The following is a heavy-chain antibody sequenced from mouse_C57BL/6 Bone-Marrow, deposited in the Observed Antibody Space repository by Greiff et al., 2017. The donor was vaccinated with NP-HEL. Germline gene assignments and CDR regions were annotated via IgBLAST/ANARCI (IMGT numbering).Heavy chain of an antibody. CDR2: IYPRSGNT. D-gene: IGHD2-4*01. CDR1: GYTFTSYG. Sequence: QVQLKESGAELARPGASVKLSCKASGYTFTSYGIRWVKQRTGQGLEWIGEIYPRSGNTYYNDKFKCQATLPADKSSSTAYMERRSLTSEDSAVYFCARETHYDYAWFAYWGQGTRVTVSA. CDR3: ARETHYDYAWFAY. J-gene: IGHJ3*01. V-gene: IGHV1-81*01.